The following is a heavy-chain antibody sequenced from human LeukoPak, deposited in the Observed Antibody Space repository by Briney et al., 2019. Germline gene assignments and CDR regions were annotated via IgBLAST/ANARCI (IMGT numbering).Heavy chain of an antibody. CDR1: GFTFSSYS. Sequence: GGSLRLSCAASGFTFSSYSMNWVRQAPGKGLEWVSSISSSSSYIYYAGSVKGRFTISRDNAKNSLYLQMNSLRAEDTAVYYCAREQQLVRGEDYWGQGTLVTVSS. J-gene: IGHJ4*02. V-gene: IGHV3-21*01. CDR2: ISSSSSYI. D-gene: IGHD6-13*01. CDR3: AREQQLVRGEDY.